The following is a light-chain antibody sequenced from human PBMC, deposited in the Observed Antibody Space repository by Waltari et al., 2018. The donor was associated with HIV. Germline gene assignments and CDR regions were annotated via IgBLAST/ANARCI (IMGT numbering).Light chain of an antibody. CDR1: SSNCGNTY. J-gene: IGLJ2*01. CDR2: RDD. V-gene: IGLV1-47*01. Sequence: QSLLTHPPSASGTPGQRLTSSCSGSSSNCGNTYFYWYQQLTGTAPKLLIYRDDQRPSGVPDRFSASKSGTSASLDISGLRSEDETDYYCVAWDDTLSGPVFGGGTKLTVL. CDR3: VAWDDTLSGPV.